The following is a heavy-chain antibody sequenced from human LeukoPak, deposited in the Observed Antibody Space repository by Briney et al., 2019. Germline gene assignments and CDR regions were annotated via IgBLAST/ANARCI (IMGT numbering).Heavy chain of an antibody. V-gene: IGHV4-59*01. CDR2: IYYSGST. CDR1: GGSFSGYY. J-gene: IGHJ5*02. D-gene: IGHD3-10*01. Sequence: PSETLSLTCAVYGGSFSGYYWSWIRQPPGKGLEWIGYIYYSGSTNYNPSLKSRVTISVDTSKNQLSLKLSSVTAADTAVYYCARETRYRGKFDPWGQGTLVTVSS. CDR3: ARETRYRGKFDP.